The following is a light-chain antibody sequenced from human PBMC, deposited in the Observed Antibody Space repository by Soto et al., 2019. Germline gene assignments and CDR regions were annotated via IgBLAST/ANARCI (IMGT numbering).Light chain of an antibody. CDR3: NSRGGSRPYYV. CDR1: SSDIGAYNS. CDR2: EVS. V-gene: IGLV2-14*01. Sequence: QSVLTQPASVSGSPGQSITISCSRTSSDIGAYNSVSRYQQYPGRAPKLMIYEVSNRPSGVSARFSASKSGNTASLTISGLQAEDEADYYCNSRGGSRPYYVFGTGTKVTVL. J-gene: IGLJ1*01.